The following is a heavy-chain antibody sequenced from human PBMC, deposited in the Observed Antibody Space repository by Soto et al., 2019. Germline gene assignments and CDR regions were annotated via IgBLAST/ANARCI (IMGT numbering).Heavy chain of an antibody. CDR1: GFTFGNFA. D-gene: IGHD6-19*01. Sequence: GGSLRLSCAVSGFTFGNFAMTWVRQAPGKGLGWVSGISGSGGDTYYADSVKGRFTISRDNSKNTLYLQMSSLRADDTATFYCARTESSGWSTRYGMDVWGQGTTVTVSS. CDR2: ISGSGGDT. J-gene: IGHJ6*02. CDR3: ARTESSGWSTRYGMDV. V-gene: IGHV3-23*01.